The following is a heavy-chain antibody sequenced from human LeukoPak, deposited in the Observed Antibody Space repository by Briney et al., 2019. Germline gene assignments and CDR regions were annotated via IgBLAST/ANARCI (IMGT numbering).Heavy chain of an antibody. J-gene: IGHJ4*02. CDR1: GGSISTRNYY. V-gene: IGHV4-39*07. CDR2: IYYSGST. D-gene: IGHD3-3*01. CDR3: ARGGRFWVF. Sequence: PSETLSLTCTVSGGSISTRNYYWGWIRQPPGRGLEWIGSIYYSGSTYYNPSLKSRVTISVDTSKNQFSLKMNSVTAADTAVYYCARGGRFWVFWGQGTLVTVSS.